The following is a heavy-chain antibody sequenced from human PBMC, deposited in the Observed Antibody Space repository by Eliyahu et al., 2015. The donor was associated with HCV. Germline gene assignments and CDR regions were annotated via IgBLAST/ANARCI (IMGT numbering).Heavy chain of an antibody. V-gene: IGHV1-2*06. CDR1: GYTFTGYY. CDR2: INPNSGGT. D-gene: IGHD3-22*01. J-gene: IGHJ4*02. CDR3: ARGLLDYDSSGYTFGY. Sequence: QVQLVQSGAEVKKPGASVKVSCKASGYTFTGYYMHWVRQAPGQGLEWMGRINPNSGGTNYAQKFQGRVTMTRDTSISTAYMELSRLRSDDTAVYYCARGLLDYDSSGYTFGYWGQGTLVTVSS.